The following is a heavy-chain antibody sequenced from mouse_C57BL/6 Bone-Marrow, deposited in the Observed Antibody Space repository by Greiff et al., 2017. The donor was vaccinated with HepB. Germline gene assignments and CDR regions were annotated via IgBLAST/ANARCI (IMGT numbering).Heavy chain of an antibody. D-gene: IGHD2-2*01. CDR1: GYTFTDYY. Sequence: EVKLQESGPVLVKPGASVKMSCKASGYTFTDYYMNWVKLSHGKSLEWIGVINPYNGGTSYNQKFKGKATLTVDKSSSTAYMELNSLTSEDSAVYYCARERLRRVAYFDYWGQGTTLTVSS. J-gene: IGHJ2*01. CDR3: ARERLRRVAYFDY. CDR2: INPYNGGT. V-gene: IGHV1-19*01.